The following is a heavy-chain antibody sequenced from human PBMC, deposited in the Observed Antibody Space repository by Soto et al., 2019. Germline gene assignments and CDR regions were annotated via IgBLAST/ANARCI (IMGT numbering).Heavy chain of an antibody. CDR3: ARDPGAESYYDFWSGYPFSPADY. V-gene: IGHV1-58*01. CDR2: IVVGSGNT. J-gene: IGHJ4*02. Sequence: EASVKVSCKASGFTFTSSAVQWVRQARGQRLEWIGWIVVGSGNTNYAQKFQERVTITRDMSTSTAYMELSSLRAEDTAVYYCARDPGAESYYDFWSGYPFSPADYWGQGTLVTVSS. CDR1: GFTFTSSA. D-gene: IGHD3-3*01.